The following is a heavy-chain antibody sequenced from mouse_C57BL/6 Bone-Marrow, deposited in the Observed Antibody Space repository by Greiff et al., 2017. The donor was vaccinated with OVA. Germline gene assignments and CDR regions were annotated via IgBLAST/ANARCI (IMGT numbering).Heavy chain of an antibody. D-gene: IGHD1-1*01. CDR3: ARHYYGSGWFAY. V-gene: IGHV5-2*01. CDR1: EYEFPSHD. CDR2: INSDGGST. J-gene: IGHJ3*01. Sequence: EVQLQESGGGLVQPGESLKLSCESNEYEFPSHDMSWVRKTPEKRLELVAAINSDGGSTYYPDTMESRFILSIDNTKKTLYLQMSSLRSEDTALYYCARHYYGSGWFAYWGQGTLVTVSA.